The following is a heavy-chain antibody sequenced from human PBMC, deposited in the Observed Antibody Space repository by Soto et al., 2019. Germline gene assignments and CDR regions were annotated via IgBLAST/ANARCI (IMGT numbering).Heavy chain of an antibody. CDR1: GFTFNTYA. V-gene: IGHV3-23*01. D-gene: IGHD3-9*01. CDR2: VSGSGVTT. Sequence: EVRLLESGGGLVQPGGSLRLSCAASGFTFNTYAMNWVRQAPGKGLEWVSAVSGSGVTTYYADSVKGLFTISRDNSKNPLYVQMNSLRTEDTAVYYCAKDVNYVILTGIEFFQAWRQGTLVTGSS. J-gene: IGHJ1*01. CDR3: AKDVNYVILTGIEFFQA.